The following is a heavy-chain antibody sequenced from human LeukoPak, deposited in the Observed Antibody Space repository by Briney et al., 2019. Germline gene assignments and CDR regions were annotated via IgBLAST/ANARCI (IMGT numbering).Heavy chain of an antibody. D-gene: IGHD1-26*01. CDR2: MNPNSGNT. CDR3: ARVLKLSGSYLTFDY. J-gene: IGHJ4*02. V-gene: IGHV1-8*01. Sequence: GASVKVSCKASGYTFTSYDINWVRQATGQGLEWVGWMNPNSGNTGYAQKFQGRVTMTRNTSISTAYMELSSLRSEDTAVYYCARVLKLSGSYLTFDYWGQGTLVTVSS. CDR1: GYTFTSYD.